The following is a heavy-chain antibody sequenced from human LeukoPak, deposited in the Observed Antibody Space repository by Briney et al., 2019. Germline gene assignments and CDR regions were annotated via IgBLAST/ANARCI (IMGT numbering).Heavy chain of an antibody. V-gene: IGHV4-59*01. CDR2: FYYTGST. CDR3: ARTRRGYTYGFRSRELLKAFDI. J-gene: IGHJ3*02. Sequence: PSETLSLTCTVSGDSISSYYWSWIRQPPGKGLEWIGYFYYTGSTKYNPSLKSRVTISLDTSKKQFSLKLTSVTAADTAVYSCARTRRGYTYGFRSRELLKAFDIWGQGTVVTVSS. D-gene: IGHD5-18*01. CDR1: GDSISSYY.